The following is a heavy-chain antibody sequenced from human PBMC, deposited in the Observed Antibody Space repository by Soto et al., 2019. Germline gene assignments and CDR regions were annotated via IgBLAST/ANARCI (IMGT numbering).Heavy chain of an antibody. D-gene: IGHD6-13*01. CDR1: GYTFTSYG. CDR2: ISAYNGNT. V-gene: IGHV1-18*04. J-gene: IGHJ5*02. Sequence: GASVKVSCKASGYTFTSYGISWVRQAPGQGLEWMGWISAYNGNTNYAQKLQGRVTMTTDTSTSTAYMELRSLRSDDTAVYYCARVAYSSSGYNWFDPWGQGTLVTVSS. CDR3: ARVAYSSSGYNWFDP.